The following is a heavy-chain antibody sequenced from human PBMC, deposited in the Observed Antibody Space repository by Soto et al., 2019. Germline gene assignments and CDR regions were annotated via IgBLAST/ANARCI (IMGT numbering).Heavy chain of an antibody. Sequence: GGSLRLSCAASGFTFSSYDMHWVRQATGKGLEWVSAIGTAGDTYYPGSVKGRFTISRENAKNSLYLQMNSLRAGDTAVYYCARSVVDCSGGSCYQAFDYWGQGTLVTVSS. V-gene: IGHV3-13*01. D-gene: IGHD2-15*01. CDR2: IGTAGDT. J-gene: IGHJ4*02. CDR1: GFTFSSYD. CDR3: ARSVVDCSGGSCYQAFDY.